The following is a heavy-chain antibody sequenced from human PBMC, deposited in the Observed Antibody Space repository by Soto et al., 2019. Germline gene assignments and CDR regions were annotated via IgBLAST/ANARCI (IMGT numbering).Heavy chain of an antibody. D-gene: IGHD1-7*01. Sequence: PSETLSLTCAVYGGSFSGYYWSWIRQPPGKGLEWIGEINHSGSTNYNPSLKSRVTISVDRSKNQFSLKLSSVTATDTAVYYCASVNWNYQAPYYFDYWGQGTLVTAPQ. V-gene: IGHV4-34*01. CDR3: ASVNWNYQAPYYFDY. CDR2: INHSGST. CDR1: GGSFSGYY. J-gene: IGHJ4*02.